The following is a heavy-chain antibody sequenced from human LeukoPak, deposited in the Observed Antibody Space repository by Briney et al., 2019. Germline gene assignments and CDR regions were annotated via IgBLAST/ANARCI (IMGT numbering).Heavy chain of an antibody. CDR2: ISGGGGST. V-gene: IGHV3-23*01. CDR3: ARNQQLGGHSYYYYGMDV. D-gene: IGHD3-16*01. CDR1: GFTFTSYS. Sequence: GGSLRLSCAASGFTFTSYSMNWVRQAPGKGLEGVSTISGGGGSTYYADSVKGRFTISRDNSKNTLYLQVNSLRADDTAIYYCARNQQLGGHSYYYYGMDVWGQGTTVTVSS. J-gene: IGHJ6*02.